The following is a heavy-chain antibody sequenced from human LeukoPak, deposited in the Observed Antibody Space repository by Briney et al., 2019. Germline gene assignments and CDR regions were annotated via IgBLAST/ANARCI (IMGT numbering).Heavy chain of an antibody. Sequence: GGSLRLSCAASGFTLSGYAMCWVRQAPGKGLEWVSPISGGGGSTYYADSVKGRFTISRDNAKNTLYLQMNSLRAEDTAVYYCAKGRITMVRGGDGMDVWRQGTTVTVPS. V-gene: IGHV3-23*01. J-gene: IGHJ6*02. D-gene: IGHD3-10*01. CDR1: GFTLSGYA. CDR2: ISGGGGST. CDR3: AKGRITMVRGGDGMDV.